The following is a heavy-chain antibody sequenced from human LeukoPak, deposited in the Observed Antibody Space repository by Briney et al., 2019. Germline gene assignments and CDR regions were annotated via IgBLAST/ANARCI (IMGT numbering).Heavy chain of an antibody. CDR3: AREISLFSWYYMDV. Sequence: SETLSLTCTVSGGSISSSDYYWGWIRQPPGKGLEWIGSIYYSGSTNYNPSLKSRVTISVDTSKNQFSLKLSSVTAADTAVYYCAREISLFSWYYMDVWGKGTTVTVSS. D-gene: IGHD6-13*01. V-gene: IGHV4-39*07. J-gene: IGHJ6*03. CDR1: GGSISSSDYY. CDR2: IYYSGST.